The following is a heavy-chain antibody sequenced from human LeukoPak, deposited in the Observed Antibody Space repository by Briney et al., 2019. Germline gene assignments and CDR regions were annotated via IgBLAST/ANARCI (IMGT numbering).Heavy chain of an antibody. CDR2: IYYSGST. V-gene: IGHV4-61*05. D-gene: IGHD2-2*02. CDR3: ARHTALSWFDP. CDR1: GGSISSSSYY. J-gene: IGHJ5*02. Sequence: KPSETLFLTCTVSGGSISSSSYYWSWIRQPPGKGLEWIGYIYYSGSTNYNPSLKSRVTISVDTSKNKFSPKLSSVTAADTAVYYCARHTALSWFDPWGQGTLVTVSS.